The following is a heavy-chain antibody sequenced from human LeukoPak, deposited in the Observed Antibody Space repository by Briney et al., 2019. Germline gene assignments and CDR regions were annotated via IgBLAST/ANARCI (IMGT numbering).Heavy chain of an antibody. CDR2: ISGSGGST. CDR1: GFTFSSYA. V-gene: IGHV3-23*01. J-gene: IGHJ4*02. D-gene: IGHD3-10*01. CDR3: AKDTRGSGSYRRDY. Sequence: PGGSLRLSCAASGFTFSSYAMSWVRQAPGKGLEWVSAISGSGGSTYYADSVKGRFTVSRDNSKNTLYLQMNSLRAEDTAVYYCAKDTRGSGSYRRDYWGQGTLVTVSS.